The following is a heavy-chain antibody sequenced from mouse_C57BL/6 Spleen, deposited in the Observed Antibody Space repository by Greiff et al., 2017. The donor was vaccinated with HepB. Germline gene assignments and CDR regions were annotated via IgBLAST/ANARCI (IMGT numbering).Heavy chain of an antibody. CDR3: AREGDGYYPYYFDY. V-gene: IGHV1-80*01. J-gene: IGHJ2*01. CDR2: IYPGDGDT. Sequence: QVQLQQSGAELVKPGASVKISCKASGYAFSSYWMNWVKQRPGKGLEWIGQIYPGDGDTNYNGKFKGKATLTADKSSNTAYMQLSSLTSEDSAVYFCAREGDGYYPYYFDYWGQGTTLAVSS. CDR1: GYAFSSYW. D-gene: IGHD2-3*01.